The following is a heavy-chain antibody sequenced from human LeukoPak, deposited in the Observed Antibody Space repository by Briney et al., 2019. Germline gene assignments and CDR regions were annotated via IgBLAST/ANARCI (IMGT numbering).Heavy chain of an antibody. CDR1: GGTFSSYA. CDR3: ARERGYYDILTGYSSYYYGMDV. Sequence: ASVKVSCKASGGTFSSYAISWVRQAPGQGLEWMGWINTNTGNPTYAQGFTGRFVFSLDTSVSTAYLQISSLKAEDTAVYYCARERGYYDILTGYSSYYYGMDVWGQGTTVTVSS. D-gene: IGHD3-9*01. J-gene: IGHJ6*02. CDR2: INTNTGNP. V-gene: IGHV7-4-1*02.